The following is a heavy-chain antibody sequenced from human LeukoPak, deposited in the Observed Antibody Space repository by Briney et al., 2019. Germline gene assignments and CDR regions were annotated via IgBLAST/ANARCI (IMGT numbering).Heavy chain of an antibody. Sequence: GGSLRLSCAASGLTFSGYAVHWVRQAPGKGLDWVAVISYNGINKYYADSVKGRFTVSRDNSKNTLHLQMNSLRAQDTAVYYCARGGYYGSGRYYFDSWGQGTLVTVSS. CDR2: ISYNGINK. D-gene: IGHD3-3*01. J-gene: IGHJ4*02. V-gene: IGHV3-30*04. CDR3: ARGGYYGSGRYYFDS. CDR1: GLTFSGYA.